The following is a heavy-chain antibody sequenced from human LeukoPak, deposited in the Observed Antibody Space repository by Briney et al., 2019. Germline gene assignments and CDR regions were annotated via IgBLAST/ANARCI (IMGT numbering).Heavy chain of an antibody. J-gene: IGHJ4*02. CDR2: FIPIFGTA. D-gene: IGHD3-22*01. CDR1: GGTFSSYA. Sequence: SVKVSCKASGGTFSSYAISWVRQAPGQGLEWMGGFIPIFGTANYAQKFQGKVTITTDESTSTAYMELSSLRSEDTAVYYCARANLRGYFDSSGFSPYWGQGALVTVSS. V-gene: IGHV1-69*05. CDR3: ARANLRGYFDSSGFSPY.